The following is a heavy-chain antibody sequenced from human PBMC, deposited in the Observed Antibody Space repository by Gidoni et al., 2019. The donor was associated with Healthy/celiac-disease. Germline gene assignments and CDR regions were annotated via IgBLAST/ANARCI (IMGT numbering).Heavy chain of an antibody. V-gene: IGHV4-34*01. CDR1: GGSFSGYY. CDR3: ARHYGDYGGGDAFDI. Sequence: QVQLQQWGAGLLTPSETLSLTCAVYGGSFSGYYWSWSRQPPGKGLEWIGEINHSGSTNYNPSLKSRVTISVDTSKNQFSLKLSSVTAADTAVYYCARHYGDYGGGDAFDIWGQGTMVTVSS. D-gene: IGHD4-17*01. CDR2: INHSGST. J-gene: IGHJ3*02.